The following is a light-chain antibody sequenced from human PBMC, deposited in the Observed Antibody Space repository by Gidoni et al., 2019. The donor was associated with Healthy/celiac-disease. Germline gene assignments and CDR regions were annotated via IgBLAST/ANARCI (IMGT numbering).Light chain of an antibody. J-gene: IGKJ1*01. V-gene: IGKV2-28*01. CDR1: QSLLHSNGYNY. Sequence: DIVMTQSPLSLPVTPGEPASISCRSSQSLLHSNGYNYLDLYLQTPGQSAQLLIYLGSNRADGVPDMFSGSGSGTDFTLKISRVEAEDVGVYYCMQALQTWTFGQGTKVEIK. CDR3: MQALQTWT. CDR2: LGS.